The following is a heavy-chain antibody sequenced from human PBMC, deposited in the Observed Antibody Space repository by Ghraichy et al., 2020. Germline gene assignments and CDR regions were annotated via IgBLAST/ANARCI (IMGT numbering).Heavy chain of an antibody. CDR2: IYHSGST. Sequence: SETLSLTCAVSGGSIRSDGYSWNWIRQPTGKDLEWIGYIYHSGSTYYNPSLKSRVTLSVDRSKCQLSLKLSSVTAADTAVYYCARGGYSGYDFSFDYWGQGTLVTVSS. CDR1: GGSIRSDGYS. CDR3: ARGGYSGYDFSFDY. J-gene: IGHJ4*02. V-gene: IGHV4-30-2*01. D-gene: IGHD5-12*01.